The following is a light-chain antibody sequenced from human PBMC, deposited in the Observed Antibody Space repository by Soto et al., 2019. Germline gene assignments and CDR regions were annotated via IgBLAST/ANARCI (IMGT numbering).Light chain of an antibody. CDR2: KAS. CDR1: QSISSW. J-gene: IGKJ1*01. CDR3: QQYNSYSRT. Sequence: DIQITQPPSTLSASVVDRVTITCRASQSISSWLAWYQQKPGKAPKLLIYKASSLESGVTSRFSGSGSGTEFTLTISSLQPDDFATYYCQQYNSYSRTFGQGTKVDIK. V-gene: IGKV1-5*03.